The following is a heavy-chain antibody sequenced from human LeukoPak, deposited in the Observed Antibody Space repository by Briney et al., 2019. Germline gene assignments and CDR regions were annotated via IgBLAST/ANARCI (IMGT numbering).Heavy chain of an antibody. J-gene: IGHJ4*02. D-gene: IGHD3-3*01. Sequence: PSETLSLTCTVSGGSISSSSYYWGWIRQPPGKGLEWIGSIYHSGSTYYNPSLKSRVTISVDTSKNQFSLKLSSVTAADTAVYYCARGSRFLEWEDDYWGQGTLVTVSS. CDR2: IYHSGST. CDR1: GGSISSSSYY. V-gene: IGHV4-39*07. CDR3: ARGSRFLEWEDDY.